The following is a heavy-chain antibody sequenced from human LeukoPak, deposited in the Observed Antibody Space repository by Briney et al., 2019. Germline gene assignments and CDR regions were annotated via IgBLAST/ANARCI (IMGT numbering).Heavy chain of an antibody. Sequence: GGSLRLSCAASGFIFNIYGMNWVRQAPGKGLEWVAFIWYDGSNKYYADSVKGRFTISRENSQNTVYLQMNSLRAEDTALYYCAKDGPQYCTSTTCLGGYWGQGTLVTVSS. CDR2: IWYDGSNK. CDR3: AKDGPQYCTSTTCLGGY. V-gene: IGHV3-30*02. CDR1: GFIFNIYG. J-gene: IGHJ4*02. D-gene: IGHD2-2*01.